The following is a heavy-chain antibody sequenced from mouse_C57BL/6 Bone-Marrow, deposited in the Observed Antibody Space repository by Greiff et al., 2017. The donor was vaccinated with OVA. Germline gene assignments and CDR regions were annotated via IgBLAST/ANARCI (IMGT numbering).Heavy chain of an antibody. CDR3: SKRAMDY. V-gene: IGHV1-64*01. J-gene: IGHJ4*01. Sequence: VPLQQPGAELVKPGASVKLSFKASGYTLTSYWMHWVKQRPGQGLAWVGMIHPHSGCTNYNEKFKSKATLTVDKSSSTAYRQNSSLTADDSWIYYGSKRAMDYWGQGTSVTVSS. CDR1: GYTLTSYW. CDR2: IHPHSGCT.